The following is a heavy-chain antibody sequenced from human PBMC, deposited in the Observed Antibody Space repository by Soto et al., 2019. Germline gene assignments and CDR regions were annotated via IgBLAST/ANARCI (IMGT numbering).Heavy chain of an antibody. CDR2: ISYDGSNK. CDR3: AKDESPVKVLNTLLDY. CDR1: GSTFSSYG. Sequence: QVQLVESGGGVVQPGRSLRLSCAASGSTFSSYGMHWVRQAPGKGLEWVAVISYDGSNKYYADSVKGRFTISRDNSKNPLYLQMNSLRAEDTAVYYCAKDESPVKVLNTLLDYWGQGTRVTVSS. D-gene: IGHD4-4*01. V-gene: IGHV3-30*18. J-gene: IGHJ4*02.